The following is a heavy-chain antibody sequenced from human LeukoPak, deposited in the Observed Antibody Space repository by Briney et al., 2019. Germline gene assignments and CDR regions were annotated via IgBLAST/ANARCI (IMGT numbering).Heavy chain of an antibody. CDR2: ISSSGST. CDR3: ARGLCPYDSSGAFDI. V-gene: IGHV4-61*02. CDR1: GDSISRGDYY. Sequence: SETLSLTCTVSGDSISRGDYYWSWVRQPAGKGLEWIGRISSSGSTNYNPYLKIQVTISVDTSKNQLSLKLSCVTAADTAVCFCARGLCPYDSSGAFDIWGQGTMVTVSS. J-gene: IGHJ3*02. D-gene: IGHD3-22*01.